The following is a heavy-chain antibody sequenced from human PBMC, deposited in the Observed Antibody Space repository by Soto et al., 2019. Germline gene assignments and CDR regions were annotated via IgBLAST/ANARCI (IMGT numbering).Heavy chain of an antibody. J-gene: IGHJ4*02. CDR2: IYWDDAK. CDR3: AHMGGLRGKGNGGYFDL. D-gene: IGHD1-1*01. Sequence: QATLEASGPTRVKPTQTLTLTCTFSVFSIATSGEGVGCVRQLPGKARERLALIYWDDAKRYSPSLRSRLTVPMYTYRNQVVLTTTNVDPVDAGTSSCAHMGGLRGKGNGGYFDLWGEGALVTVCS. V-gene: IGHV2-5*02. CDR1: VFSIATSGEG.